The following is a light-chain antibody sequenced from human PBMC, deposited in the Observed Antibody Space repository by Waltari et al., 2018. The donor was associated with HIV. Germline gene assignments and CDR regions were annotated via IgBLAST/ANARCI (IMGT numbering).Light chain of an antibody. J-gene: IGKJ4*01. V-gene: IGKV3-20*01. CDR1: ESVSSTY. Sequence: EIVLTQSPATLSLSSGERATLSCRASESVSSTYLAWYQQKPGQAPRRLIYGASSRATGISERFSGSGSGTDFTLTISRLEPEDSALYYCQHYETFGGGARVEIK. CDR3: QHYET. CDR2: GAS.